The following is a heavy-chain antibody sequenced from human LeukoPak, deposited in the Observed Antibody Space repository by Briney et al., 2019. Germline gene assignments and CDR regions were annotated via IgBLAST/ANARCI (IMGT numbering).Heavy chain of an antibody. Sequence: SETLSLTCAVYGGSFSGHYWSWIRQPPGKGLEWIGGINHSGSTNYNPSLKSRVTISVDTSKNQFSLKLSSVTAADTAVYYCARRIYGDYPYDAFDIWGQGTMVTVSS. CDR1: GGSFSGHY. V-gene: IGHV4-34*01. CDR2: INHSGST. J-gene: IGHJ3*02. D-gene: IGHD4-17*01. CDR3: ARRIYGDYPYDAFDI.